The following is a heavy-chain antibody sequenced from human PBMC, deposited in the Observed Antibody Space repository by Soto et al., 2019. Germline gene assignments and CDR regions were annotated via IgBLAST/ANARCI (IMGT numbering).Heavy chain of an antibody. CDR3: ARLHYYDSSGYYKDY. CDR2: INHSGST. D-gene: IGHD3-22*01. Sequence: SSETLSLTCAVYGGSFSGYYWSWIRQPPGKGLEWIGEINHSGSTNYNPSLKSRVTISVDTSKNQFSLKLSSVTAADTAVYYCARLHYYDSSGYYKDYWGQGTLVTVSS. CDR1: GGSFSGYY. J-gene: IGHJ4*02. V-gene: IGHV4-34*01.